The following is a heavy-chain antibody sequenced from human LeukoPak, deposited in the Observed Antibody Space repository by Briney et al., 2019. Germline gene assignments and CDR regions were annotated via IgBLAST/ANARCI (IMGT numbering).Heavy chain of an antibody. J-gene: IGHJ6*02. V-gene: IGHV3-74*01. CDR1: GFTFSGYW. Sequence: PGGSPRLSCAASGFTFSGYWMNWVRQAPGKGLVWVSRINSDGSTTRYADSVKGRFTISRDNAKNTMYLQMNSLRAEDTAVYYCARENFYGMDVWGQGTTVTVSS. CDR2: INSDGSTT. CDR3: ARENFYGMDV.